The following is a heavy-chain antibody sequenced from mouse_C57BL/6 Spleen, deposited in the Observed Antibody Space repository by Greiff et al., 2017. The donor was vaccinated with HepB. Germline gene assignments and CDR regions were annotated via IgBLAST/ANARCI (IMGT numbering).Heavy chain of an antibody. CDR2: INPSTGGT. J-gene: IGHJ2*01. CDR3: ARRGTAQVYFDY. CDR1: GYSFTGYY. Sequence: VQLKESGPELVKPGASVKISCKASGYSFTGYYMNWVKQSPEKSLEWIGEINPSTGGTTYNQTFKAKATLTVDKASSTAYMQLKSLTSEDSAVYYCARRGTAQVYFDYWGQGTTLTVSS. V-gene: IGHV1-42*01. D-gene: IGHD3-2*02.